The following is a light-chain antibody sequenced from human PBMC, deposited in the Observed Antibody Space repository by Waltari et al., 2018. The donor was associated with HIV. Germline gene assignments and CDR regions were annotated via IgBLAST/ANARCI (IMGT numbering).Light chain of an antibody. CDR3: HSRDTDGDHYV. Sequence: SSELTQDPVLSVALGQTIKITCQGDSLRSFFPNWFQQTPGQAPIPGVYGANRRPSGIPDRFSASNSGNTSSLIISDSQAVDEADYYCHSRDTDGDHYVFGGGTRVIV. V-gene: IGLV3-19*01. J-gene: IGLJ1*01. CDR2: GAN. CDR1: SLRSFF.